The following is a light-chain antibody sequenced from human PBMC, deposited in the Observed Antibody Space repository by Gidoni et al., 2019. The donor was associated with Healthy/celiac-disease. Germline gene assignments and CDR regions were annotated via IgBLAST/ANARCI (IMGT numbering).Light chain of an antibody. Sequence: QSALTQPASVSGSPGQSITISCTGTSRYVGGYNYVSWYQQHPGKAPKLMIYEVSNRPSGVSNRFSGSKSGNTASLTISGLQAEDEADYYCSSYTSSSIYVFGTGTKVTVL. V-gene: IGLV2-14*01. CDR3: SSYTSSSIYV. J-gene: IGLJ1*01. CDR1: SRYVGGYNY. CDR2: EVS.